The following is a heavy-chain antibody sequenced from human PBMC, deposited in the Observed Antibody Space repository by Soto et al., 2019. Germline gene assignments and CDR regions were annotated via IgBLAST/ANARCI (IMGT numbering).Heavy chain of an antibody. CDR3: ARGRVITMVRGVIITTAPYNWFDP. D-gene: IGHD3-10*01. Sequence: SVKVSCKASGGTFSSYAISWVRQAPGQGLEWMGGIIPIFGTANYAQKFQGRVTITADESTSTAYMELSSLRSEDTAVYYCARGRVITMVRGVIITTAPYNWFDPWGQGTLVTVSS. CDR2: IIPIFGTA. CDR1: GGTFSSYA. J-gene: IGHJ5*02. V-gene: IGHV1-69*13.